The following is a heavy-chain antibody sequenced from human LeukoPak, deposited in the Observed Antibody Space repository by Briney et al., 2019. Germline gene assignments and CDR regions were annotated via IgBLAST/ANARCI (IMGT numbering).Heavy chain of an antibody. CDR3: ARRESLTIFGVVTTPNWFDP. CDR2: INHSGST. CDR1: GGSFSGYY. D-gene: IGHD3-3*01. J-gene: IGHJ5*02. Sequence: ASETLSLTCAVYGGSFSGYYWSWIRQPPGKGLEWIGEINHSGSTNYNPSHKSRVTISVDTSKNQFSLKLSSVTAADSAVYYCARRESLTIFGVVTTPNWFDPWGQGTLVTVSS. V-gene: IGHV4-34*01.